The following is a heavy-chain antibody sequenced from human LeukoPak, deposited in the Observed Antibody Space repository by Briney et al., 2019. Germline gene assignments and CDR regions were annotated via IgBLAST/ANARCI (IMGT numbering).Heavy chain of an antibody. CDR1: GFTFSSYA. CDR3: AKVPFRYDSSGPLDY. J-gene: IGHJ4*02. Sequence: GGSLRLSCAASGFTFSSYAMSWVRQAPGKGLEWVSAISGSGGSTYYADSVKGRFIISRDNSKNTLYLQMNSLRAEDTAVYYCAKVPFRYDSSGPLDYWGQGTLVTVSS. CDR2: ISGSGGST. D-gene: IGHD3-22*01. V-gene: IGHV3-23*01.